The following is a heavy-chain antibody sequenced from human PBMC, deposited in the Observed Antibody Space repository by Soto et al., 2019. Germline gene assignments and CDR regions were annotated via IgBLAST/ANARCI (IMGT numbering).Heavy chain of an antibody. V-gene: IGHV1-18*01. CDR1: GYTFTRYG. J-gene: IGHJ6*02. CDR2: ISGYNGDT. D-gene: IGHD5-12*01. CDR3: AKNGLPPYYYFGLDV. Sequence: QGHLVQSGAEVKKPGASVKVSCKASGYTFTRYGISWVRQAPGQGLEWMGWISGYNGDTNYAQNLQDRVTMTIDTTTNTAYMERMSLTSDDTAVYYCAKNGLPPYYYFGLDVWGQGTTVTVSS.